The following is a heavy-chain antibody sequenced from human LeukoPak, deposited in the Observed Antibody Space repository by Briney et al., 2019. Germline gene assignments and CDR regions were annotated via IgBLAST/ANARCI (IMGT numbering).Heavy chain of an antibody. J-gene: IGHJ4*02. D-gene: IGHD3-9*01. CDR3: ARMDILTGLGY. Sequence: GGSLRLSCAASGFNFSIYSMNWVRQAPGKGLEWVSYISSSGSTIYYADSVKGRFTISRDNAKNSLYLQMNSLRAEDTAVYYCARMDILTGLGYWGQGTLVTVSS. CDR2: ISSSGSTI. CDR1: GFNFSIYS. V-gene: IGHV3-48*04.